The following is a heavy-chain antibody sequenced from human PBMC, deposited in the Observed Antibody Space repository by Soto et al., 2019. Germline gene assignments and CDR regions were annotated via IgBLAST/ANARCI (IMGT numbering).Heavy chain of an antibody. Sequence: PGGSLRLSCAASGFIFSNYVMSWVRQAPGKGLEWVSTISVSGDGTNYADSVKGRFTISRDNSKNTLYLQMDSLRAEDTAVYYCATSGSSLFWGQGTLVTVSS. CDR3: ATSGSSLF. CDR2: ISVSGDGT. J-gene: IGHJ4*02. V-gene: IGHV3-23*01. CDR1: GFIFSNYV. D-gene: IGHD3-10*01.